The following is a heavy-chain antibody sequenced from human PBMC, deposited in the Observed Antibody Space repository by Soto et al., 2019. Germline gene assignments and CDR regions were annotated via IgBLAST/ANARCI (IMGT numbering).Heavy chain of an antibody. CDR3: ARVWGYGGNSRFDY. Sequence: QVQLQESGPGLVKPSQTLSLTCTVSGGSISSGGYYWSWVRQHPGKGLDLIGYIYYSGSTYYNPSLKSRVIISLDTSKNQYSLKLSSVTAADTAVYYCARVWGYGGNSRFDYWGQGTLVIVSS. J-gene: IGHJ4*02. CDR2: IYYSGST. D-gene: IGHD4-17*01. V-gene: IGHV4-31*03. CDR1: GGSISSGGYY.